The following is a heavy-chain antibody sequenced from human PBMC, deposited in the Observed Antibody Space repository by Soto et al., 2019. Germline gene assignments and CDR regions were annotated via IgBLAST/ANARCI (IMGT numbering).Heavy chain of an antibody. Sequence: ASVKVSCKASGGTFSSYAISWVRQAPGQGLEWMGGIIPIFGTANYAQKFQGRVTITADESTSTAYMELSSLRSEDTAVYYCARVVVAAQQYYFDYWGQGTLVTVSS. D-gene: IGHD2-15*01. CDR3: ARVVVAAQQYYFDY. CDR1: GGTFSSYA. V-gene: IGHV1-69*13. CDR2: IIPIFGTA. J-gene: IGHJ4*02.